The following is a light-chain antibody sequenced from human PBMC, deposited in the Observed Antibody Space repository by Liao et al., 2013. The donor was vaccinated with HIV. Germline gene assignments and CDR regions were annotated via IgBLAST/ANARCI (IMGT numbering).Light chain of an antibody. V-gene: IGLV3-21*04. CDR3: QVWDTTSDHPYV. CDR2: YDT. J-gene: IGLJ1*01. Sequence: SYELTQPPSVSVAPGKTASISCGGNNIGSKGVNWYQRKPGQAPVVVIYYDTDRPSGIPERFSASNSGNTATLTISRVEAGDEADYYCQVWDTTSDHPYVFGTGTKVTVL. CDR1: NIGSKG.